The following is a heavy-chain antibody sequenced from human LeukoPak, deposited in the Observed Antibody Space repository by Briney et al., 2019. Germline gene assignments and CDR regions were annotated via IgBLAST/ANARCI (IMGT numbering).Heavy chain of an antibody. Sequence: PSDTLSLTCAVSGYSLSRGYDWGWIPRPPGKGLEWIGSICHSGSTYYNPSLKSRVTISVDTPKNQFSLKLSSVTAADTAVDYCARSYGSGSYTFDYWGQGTLVTVSS. J-gene: IGHJ4*02. CDR2: ICHSGST. CDR1: GYSLSRGYD. V-gene: IGHV4-38-2*01. CDR3: ARSYGSGSYTFDY. D-gene: IGHD3-10*01.